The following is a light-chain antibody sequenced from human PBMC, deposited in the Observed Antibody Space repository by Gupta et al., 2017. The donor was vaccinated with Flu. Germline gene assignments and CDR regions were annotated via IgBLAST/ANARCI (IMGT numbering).Light chain of an antibody. V-gene: IGLV3-25*02. J-gene: IGLJ3*02. CDR1: PLPEEY. Sequence: HDLTQPPSLSVSPGQTARITCSGEPLPEEYVYWYQQKPGQAPVLVIYKDRDRPPGIPDRFSGSNSGTTVTFTISGVQAEDEAEDYCQSADRSGTYWVFGGGTKLTVL. CDR2: KDR. CDR3: QSADRSGTYWV.